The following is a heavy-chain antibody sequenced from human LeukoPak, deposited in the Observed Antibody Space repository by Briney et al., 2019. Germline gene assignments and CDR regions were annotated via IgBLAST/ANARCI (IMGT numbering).Heavy chain of an antibody. D-gene: IGHD3-22*01. V-gene: IGHV5-51*01. J-gene: IGHJ6*02. CDR3: AREDSSGSSISPYYYYGMDV. Sequence: GESLQISCKGSGYSFTSYWIGWVRQMPGKGLEWMGIIYPGDSDTRYSPSFQGQVTIPADKSISTAYLQWSSLKASDTAMYYCAREDSSGSSISPYYYYGMDVWGQGTTVTVSS. CDR2: IYPGDSDT. CDR1: GYSFTSYW.